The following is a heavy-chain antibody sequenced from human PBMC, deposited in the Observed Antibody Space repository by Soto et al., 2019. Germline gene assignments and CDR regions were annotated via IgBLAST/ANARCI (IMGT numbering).Heavy chain of an antibody. CDR3: ARGGPNTISSSYFDY. Sequence: GGSLRLSCAASGFTFSSYEMSWVRQAPGKGLEWVSYISSSGSTIYYADSVKGRFTISRDNAKNSLYLQMNSLRAEDTAVYYCARGGPNTISSSYFDYRGQGTLVTVS. CDR1: GFTFSSYE. V-gene: IGHV3-48*03. CDR2: ISSSGSTI. J-gene: IGHJ4*02. D-gene: IGHD6-6*01.